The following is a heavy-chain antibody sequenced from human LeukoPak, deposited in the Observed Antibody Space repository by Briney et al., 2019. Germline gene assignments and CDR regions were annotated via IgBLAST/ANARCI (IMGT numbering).Heavy chain of an antibody. CDR3: AELGITMIGGV. Sequence: GGSLRLSCAASGFTFTSYGMSWFRQAPGKGLEWVSSITYSGGSTYYADSVRGRFTISRDNSKNTLYLQMNSLRAEDTAVYYCAELGITMIGGVWGKGTTVTISS. J-gene: IGHJ6*04. CDR2: ITYSGGST. CDR1: GFTFTSYG. V-gene: IGHV3-23*01. D-gene: IGHD3-10*02.